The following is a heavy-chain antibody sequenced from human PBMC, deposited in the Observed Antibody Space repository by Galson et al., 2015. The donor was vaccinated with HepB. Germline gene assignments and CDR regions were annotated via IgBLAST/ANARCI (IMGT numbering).Heavy chain of an antibody. CDR3: TTEGWTNDYSNYVTLVRDY. J-gene: IGHJ4*02. V-gene: IGHV3-15*01. CDR1: GFTFSNAW. D-gene: IGHD4-11*01. CDR2: IKSKTDGGTT. Sequence: SLRLSCAASGFTFSNAWMSWVRQAPGKGLEWVGRIKSKTDGGTTDYAAPVKGRFTISRDDSKNTLYLQMNSLKTEDTAVYYCTTEGWTNDYSNYVTLVRDYWGQGTLVTVSS.